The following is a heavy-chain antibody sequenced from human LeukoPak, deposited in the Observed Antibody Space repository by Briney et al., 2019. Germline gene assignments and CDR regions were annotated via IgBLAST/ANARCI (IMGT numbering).Heavy chain of an antibody. CDR2: IYYSGST. CDR1: GFTFSSYE. V-gene: IGHV4-39*01. J-gene: IGHJ4*02. Sequence: GSLRLSCAASGFTFSSYEMNWVRQPPGKGLEWIGSIYYSGSTYYNPSLKSRVTISVDTSKNHFSLNLSSVTAADTAVYYCARQSRGSSSSRDYFDYWGQGTLVTVSS. CDR3: ARQSRGSSSSRDYFDY. D-gene: IGHD6-6*01.